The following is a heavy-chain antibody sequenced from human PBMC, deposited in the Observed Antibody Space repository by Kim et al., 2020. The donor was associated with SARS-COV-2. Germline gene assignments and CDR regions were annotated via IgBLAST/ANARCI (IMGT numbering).Heavy chain of an antibody. CDR1: GFTVTTNY. Sequence: GGSLRLSCAASGFTVTTNYMSWVRQAPGKGLEWVSVIYRGGNTHYADSVRGKFTVSSDTSKNTVYLQMNSLREEDTAVYYCARDRYQDGIDVWGQGTTVT. D-gene: IGHD2-15*01. J-gene: IGHJ6*02. CDR3: ARDRYQDGIDV. V-gene: IGHV3-66*01. CDR2: IYRGGNT.